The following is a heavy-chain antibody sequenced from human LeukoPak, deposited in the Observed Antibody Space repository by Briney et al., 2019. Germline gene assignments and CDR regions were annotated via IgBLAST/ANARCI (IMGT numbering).Heavy chain of an antibody. CDR2: IYHSGST. D-gene: IGHD5-12*01. CDR1: GYSISSGYY. J-gene: IGHJ6*03. V-gene: IGHV4-38-2*02. Sequence: PSETLSLTCTVSGYSISSGYYWGWIRQPPGKGLEWIGSIYHSGSTYYNPSLKSRVTISVDTSKNQFSLKLSSVTAADAAVYYCARDLRVATMVYYYYMDVWGKGTTVTVSS. CDR3: ARDLRVATMVYYYYMDV.